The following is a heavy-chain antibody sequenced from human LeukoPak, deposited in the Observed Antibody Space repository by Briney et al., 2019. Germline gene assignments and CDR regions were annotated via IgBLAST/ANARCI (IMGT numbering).Heavy chain of an antibody. CDR1: GFTFTDYW. J-gene: IGHJ4*01. D-gene: IGHD6-13*01. V-gene: IGHV3-7*01. CDR2: IRQDGSEK. CDR3: ARDGTAAGLYFDL. Sequence: GGSLRLSCAVSGFTFTDYWMNWVRQAPGRGLEWVASIRQDGSEKTYVDSVKGRFTISRDNTKNSLSLQVNSLRVEDTAVYYCARDGTAAGLYFDLWGQGTLVTVSS.